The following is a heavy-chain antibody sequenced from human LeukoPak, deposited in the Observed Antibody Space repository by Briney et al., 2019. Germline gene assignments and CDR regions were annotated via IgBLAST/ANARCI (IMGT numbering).Heavy chain of an antibody. CDR3: ARGAYDCIWGSYRQYYYFDY. CDR1: GGSFSGYY. Sequence: PSETLSLTCAVYGGSFSGYYWSWIRQPPGKGLEWIGEINHSGSTNYNPSLKSRVTISVDTSKNQFSLKLSSVTAADTAVYYCARGAYDCIWGSYRQYYYFDYWGQGTLVTVSS. J-gene: IGHJ4*02. CDR2: INHSGST. V-gene: IGHV4-34*01. D-gene: IGHD3-16*02.